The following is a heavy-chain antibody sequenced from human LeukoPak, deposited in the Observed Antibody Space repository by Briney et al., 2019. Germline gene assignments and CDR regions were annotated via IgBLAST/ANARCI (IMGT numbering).Heavy chain of an antibody. CDR3: ASPSKWELSDLGC. J-gene: IGHJ4*01. CDR1: GGSISSNTYY. V-gene: IGHV4-39*01. D-gene: IGHD1-26*01. Sequence: TSETLSLTCTVSGGSISSNTYYWAWIRQPPGKGLESIGSIYHTGTTYYNPSLKSRVTISVNTSSNRFSLQLRSVTAADTATYYCASPSKWELSDLGCWGRGTLVTVSS. CDR2: IYHTGTT.